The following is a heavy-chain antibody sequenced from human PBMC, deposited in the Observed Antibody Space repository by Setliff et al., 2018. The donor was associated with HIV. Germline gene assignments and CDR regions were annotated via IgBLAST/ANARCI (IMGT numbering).Heavy chain of an antibody. V-gene: IGHV4-34*01. CDR2: IYHSGNT. Sequence: SETLSLTCAVYGGSFSGYYWSWIRQSPGKGLEWIGEIYHSGNTNYNPSLKSRVTISVDTSKNQFSLKLTSVTAADTAVYYCANSPYYYDSSGYSYFDYWGQGTLVTVSS. J-gene: IGHJ4*02. D-gene: IGHD3-22*01. CDR1: GGSFSGYY. CDR3: ANSPYYYDSSGYSYFDY.